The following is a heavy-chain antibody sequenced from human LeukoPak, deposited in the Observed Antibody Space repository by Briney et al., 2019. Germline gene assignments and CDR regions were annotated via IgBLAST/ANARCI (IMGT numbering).Heavy chain of an antibody. D-gene: IGHD3-3*01. V-gene: IGHV1-46*01. CDR2: ISPSGGST. CDR3: ARVHYDFWSGYSHFDY. J-gene: IGHJ4*02. CDR1: GYTFTSNY. Sequence: GASVKVSCKAFGYTFTSNYMHWVRQAPGQGPEWMGVISPSGGSTTYAQKFQGRVTLTRDMSTSTDYLELSSLRSEDTAVYYCARVHYDFWSGYSHFDYWGQGTLVTVSS.